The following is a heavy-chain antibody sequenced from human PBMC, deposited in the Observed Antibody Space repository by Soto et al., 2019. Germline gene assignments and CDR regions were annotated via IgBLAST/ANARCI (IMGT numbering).Heavy chain of an antibody. V-gene: IGHV1-69*13. CDR1: GRTLSSYA. CDR2: IIPIFGTA. J-gene: IGHJ6*02. Sequence: RASVKFSCNASGRTLSSYAISCVRPAPGHGLEWIGGIIPIFGTANYAQKFQGRVTITADESTSTAYMELSSLRSEDTAVYYCARGIAAAGTYYYYYYGMDVWGQGTTVTVSS. CDR3: ARGIAAAGTYYYYYYGMDV. D-gene: IGHD6-13*01.